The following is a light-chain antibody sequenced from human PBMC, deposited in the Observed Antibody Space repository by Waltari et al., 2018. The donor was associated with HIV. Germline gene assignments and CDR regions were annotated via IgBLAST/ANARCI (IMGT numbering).Light chain of an antibody. J-gene: IGLJ2*01. CDR2: EVS. CDR3: SSYAGSNNWKV. Sequence: QSALTQPPSASGSPGQSVTISCTGTSSDVSGYNYVSWYQQHPGKAPKLMIYEVSKRPSGVPDRFSGSKSGNTASLTVSGLQAEDEADYYCSSYAGSNNWKVFGGGTKLTVL. V-gene: IGLV2-8*01. CDR1: SSDVSGYNY.